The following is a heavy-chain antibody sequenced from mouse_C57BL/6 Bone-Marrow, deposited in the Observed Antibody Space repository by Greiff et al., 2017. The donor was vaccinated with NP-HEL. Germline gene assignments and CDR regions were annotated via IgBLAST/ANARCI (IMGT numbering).Heavy chain of an antibody. J-gene: IGHJ4*01. CDR3: ARDGLLRRDYYAMDY. CDR1: GYSITSGYY. D-gene: IGHD2-12*01. CDR2: ISYDGSN. V-gene: IGHV3-6*01. Sequence: EVKLLESGPGLVKPSQSLSLTCSVTGYSITSGYYWNWIRQFPGNKLEWMGYISYDGSNNYNPSLKNRISITRDTSKNQFFLKLNSVTTEDTATYYCARDGLLRRDYYAMDYWGQGTSVTVSS.